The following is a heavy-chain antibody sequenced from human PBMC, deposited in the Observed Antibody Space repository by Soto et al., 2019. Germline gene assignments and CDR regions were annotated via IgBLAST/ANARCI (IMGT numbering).Heavy chain of an antibody. J-gene: IGHJ6*02. CDR1: GFTFSSYA. V-gene: IGHV3-23*01. CDR3: AKDRGSTSFYGMDV. Sequence: GGSLRLSCAASGFTFSSYAMTWVRQAPGKGLEWVSSISGGGSTYYADSVKGRFTISRDESKNTLYLQMNSLRAEDTAVYYCAKDRGSTSFYGMDVWGQGTTVTVSS. CDR2: ISGGGST. D-gene: IGHD2-2*01.